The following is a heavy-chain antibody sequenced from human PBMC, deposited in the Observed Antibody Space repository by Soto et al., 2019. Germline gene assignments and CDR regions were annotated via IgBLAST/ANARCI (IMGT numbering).Heavy chain of an antibody. D-gene: IGHD3-10*01. Sequence: ASETLSLTCTVSGGSISGGGSYFNCLRHHPGTGLELIGYIYYSGTTYYNPSLKGRVTISVDTSKSQFSLKLTSVTAADTAVYYCARVQYYAFDIWGHGTVVTVSS. CDR2: IYYSGTT. J-gene: IGHJ3*02. CDR3: ARVQYYAFDI. CDR1: GGSISGGGSY. V-gene: IGHV4-31*03.